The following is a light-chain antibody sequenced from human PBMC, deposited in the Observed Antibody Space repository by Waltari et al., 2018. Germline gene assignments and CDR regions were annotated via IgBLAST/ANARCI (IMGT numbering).Light chain of an antibody. J-gene: IGLJ3*02. CDR1: SSDVGGYEY. V-gene: IGLV2-8*01. CDR2: EVS. Sequence: QSALTQPPSASGSPGQSVTISCTGTSSDVGGYEYVSWYQHHPGKAPKLMIYEVSKRPSGGPDRFSGSKSGNTASRTVSGLQAEDEGDYYCSSYAGGSTLGVCGGGTKLTVL. CDR3: SSYAGGSTLGV.